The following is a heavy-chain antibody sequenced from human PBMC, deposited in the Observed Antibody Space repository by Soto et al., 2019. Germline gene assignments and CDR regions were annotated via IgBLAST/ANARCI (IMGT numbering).Heavy chain of an antibody. D-gene: IGHD7-27*01. J-gene: IGHJ3*02. CDR3: ARAVEYTGSHDAFDI. V-gene: IGHV1-69*13. CDR2: IIPIFGTA. Sequence: ASVKVSCKASGGTFSSYAISWVRQAPGQGLEWMGGIIPIFGTANYAQKFQGRVTITADESTSTAYMELSSLRSEDTAVYYCARAVEYTGSHDAFDIWGQGTMVTVSS. CDR1: GGTFSSYA.